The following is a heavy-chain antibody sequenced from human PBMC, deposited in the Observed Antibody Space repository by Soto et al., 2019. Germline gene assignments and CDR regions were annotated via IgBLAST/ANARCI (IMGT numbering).Heavy chain of an antibody. D-gene: IGHD4-17*01. CDR1: GVSVSSGSYY. J-gene: IGHJ6*02. Sequence: QVQLQESGPGLVKPSETLSLSCTVSGVSVSSGSYYWSWIRQPPGKGLEWIGFVYYSGRTNYHPSLKSRVTISLDTSKNQFSLRLNSVTAADTAAYYCARGSDGDSAGFYYYAMDVWGQGTTVTVSS. V-gene: IGHV4-61*01. CDR2: VYYSGRT. CDR3: ARGSDGDSAGFYYYAMDV.